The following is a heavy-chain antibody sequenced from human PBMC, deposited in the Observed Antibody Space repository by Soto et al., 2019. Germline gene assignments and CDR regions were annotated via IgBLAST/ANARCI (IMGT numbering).Heavy chain of an antibody. Sequence: GGSLRLSCAASGFTFSSYAMSWVRQAPGKGLEWVSAISGSGGSTYYADSVKGRFTISRDNSKNTLYLQMNSLRAEDTAVYYCAKDIQRWATMIVVVTPDAFDIWGQGTMVTVSS. CDR1: GFTFSSYA. J-gene: IGHJ3*02. V-gene: IGHV3-23*01. CDR3: AKDIQRWATMIVVVTPDAFDI. CDR2: ISGSGGST. D-gene: IGHD3-22*01.